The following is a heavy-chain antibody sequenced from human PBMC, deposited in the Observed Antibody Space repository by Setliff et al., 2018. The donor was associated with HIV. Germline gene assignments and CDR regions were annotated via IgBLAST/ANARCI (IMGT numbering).Heavy chain of an antibody. CDR1: GFTFDDYG. CDR2: INWNGGST. D-gene: IGHD5-12*01. CDR3: AREFGAGIRQIVAGEFYYMDV. V-gene: IGHV3-20*04. J-gene: IGHJ6*03. Sequence: GGSLRLSCAASGFTFDDYGMSWVRQAPGKGLEWVSGINWNGGSTGSADSVKGRFTVSRDNAKNSLYLQMNSLRAEDTALYYCAREFGAGIRQIVAGEFYYMDVWGKGTTVTVSS.